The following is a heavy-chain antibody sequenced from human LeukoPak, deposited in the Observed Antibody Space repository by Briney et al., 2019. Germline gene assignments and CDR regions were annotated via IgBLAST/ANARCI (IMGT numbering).Heavy chain of an antibody. Sequence: SGPTLVNPTQTLALTCTFSGFSLSTSGVGVGWIRQPPGKALEWLALIYWNDDKRYGPSLKSRLTITKDTSKNQVVLTMTNMDPVDTATYYCAHRPDYAAFDYWGQGTLVTVSS. V-gene: IGHV2-5*01. CDR2: IYWNDDK. D-gene: IGHD4-17*01. J-gene: IGHJ4*02. CDR1: GFSLSTSGVG. CDR3: AHRPDYAAFDY.